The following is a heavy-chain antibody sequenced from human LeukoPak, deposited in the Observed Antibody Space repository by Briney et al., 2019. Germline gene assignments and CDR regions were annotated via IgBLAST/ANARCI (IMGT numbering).Heavy chain of an antibody. V-gene: IGHV1-2*04. J-gene: IGHJ4*02. D-gene: IGHD4-11*01. CDR2: MNPNSGGT. CDR1: GYTFTGYY. Sequence: ASVKVSCKASGYTFTGYYMHWVRQAPGQGLEWMGWMNPNSGGTNYAQKFQGWVTMTTDTSTSTAYMELRSLRSDDTAVYYCARAPPWPGRKMTTVTPFDHWGQGTLVTVSS. CDR3: ARAPPWPGRKMTTVTPFDH.